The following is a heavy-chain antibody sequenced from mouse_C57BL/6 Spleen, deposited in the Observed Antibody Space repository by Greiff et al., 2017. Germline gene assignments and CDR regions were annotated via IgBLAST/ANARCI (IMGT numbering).Heavy chain of an antibody. V-gene: IGHV1-80*01. J-gene: IGHJ2*01. CDR1: GYAFSGYW. CDR2: IYPGDGDT. Sequence: VKLQESGAELVKPGASVKISCKASGYAFSGYWMNWVKQRPGKGLEWIGQIYPGDGDTNYTGKFKGKATLTADKSSSTAYLQLSSLTSEDSAVSFCSRGDYYGSSYNFDYWGQGTTLTVSS. CDR3: SRGDYYGSSYNFDY. D-gene: IGHD1-1*01.